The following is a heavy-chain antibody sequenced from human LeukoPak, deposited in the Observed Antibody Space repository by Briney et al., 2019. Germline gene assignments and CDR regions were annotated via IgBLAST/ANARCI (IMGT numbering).Heavy chain of an antibody. V-gene: IGHV3-23*01. D-gene: IGHD3-10*01. CDR2: IGNSGGSA. J-gene: IGHJ4*02. CDR3: AKRASGSGTSLYYFDY. CDR1: GFTFSGYA. Sequence: GGSLRLSCAASGFTFSGYAMSWVRQAPGKGLEWVSLIGNSGGSAFYADSVKGRFTISRDNSKNTLYLQMSSLRVEDTAVYYCAKRASGSGTSLYYFDYWGQGTLVTVSS.